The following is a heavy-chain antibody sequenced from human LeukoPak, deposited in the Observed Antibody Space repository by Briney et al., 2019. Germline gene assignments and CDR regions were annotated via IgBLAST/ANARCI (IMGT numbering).Heavy chain of an antibody. CDR2: ISSSSSYI. D-gene: IGHD3-10*01. J-gene: IGHJ4*02. CDR3: ARDPTYYYGSGSPPFDY. CDR1: GFTFSSYS. V-gene: IGHV3-21*01. Sequence: GGSLRLSCAASGFTFSSYSMNWVRQAPGKGLEWVSSISSSSSYIYYADSVKGRFTISRDNAKNSLYLQMNSLRAEDTAVYYCARDPTYYYGSGSPPFDYWGQGTLVTVSS.